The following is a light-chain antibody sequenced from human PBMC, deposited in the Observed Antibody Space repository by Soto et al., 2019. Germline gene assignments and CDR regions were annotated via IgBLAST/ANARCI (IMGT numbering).Light chain of an antibody. Sequence: QSALTQPGSVSDSPGQSITISCIGTSSDIGGFYHVSWHQQHPGKAPKLIIYDISNRPTGVSNRFSGYKTGNTASLIISGLQAEEEADYYCSSYTSSSSYVFGSGTKLTVL. CDR1: SSDIGGFYH. CDR3: SSYTSSSSYV. V-gene: IGLV2-14*03. CDR2: DIS. J-gene: IGLJ1*01.